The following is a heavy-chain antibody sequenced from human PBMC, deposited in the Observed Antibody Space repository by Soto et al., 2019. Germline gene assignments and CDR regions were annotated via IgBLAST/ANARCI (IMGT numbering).Heavy chain of an antibody. J-gene: IGHJ4*02. D-gene: IGHD3-10*02. V-gene: IGHV3-30*15. CDR2: MSYDGSDT. CDR3: TIVRVADSALDH. CDR1: GFIFSNSA. Sequence: RLSCVGSGFIFSNSAMHWVRQTPGKGLEWVAFMSYDGSDTFYADSVKGRFTISRDNSKNTLFLHMSNLRAEDTAMYYCTIVRVADSALDHWGQGTLVTVSS.